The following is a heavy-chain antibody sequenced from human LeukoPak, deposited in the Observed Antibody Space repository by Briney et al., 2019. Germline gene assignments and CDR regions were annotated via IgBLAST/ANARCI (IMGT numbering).Heavy chain of an antibody. CDR2: ISDGST. Sequence: GGSLRLSCAASGFTFSTFAMTWVRQAPGKGLEWVSSISDGSTYYADSVKGRFTISRDNSKNTLYLQMNSLRAEDTAVYYCARHDTAMATDYGMDVWGQGTTVTVSS. CDR1: GFTFSTFA. J-gene: IGHJ6*02. V-gene: IGHV3-23*01. D-gene: IGHD5-18*01. CDR3: ARHDTAMATDYGMDV.